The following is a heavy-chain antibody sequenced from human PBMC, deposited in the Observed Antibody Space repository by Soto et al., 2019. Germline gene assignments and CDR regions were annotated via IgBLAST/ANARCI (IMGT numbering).Heavy chain of an antibody. CDR3: ARGILLWFGELLKTQDAFDI. CDR1: GYTFTSYA. J-gene: IGHJ3*02. CDR2: INAGNGNI. D-gene: IGHD3-10*01. V-gene: IGHV1-3*01. Sequence: ASVKVSCKASGYTFTSYAMHWVRQAPGQRLEWMGWINAGNGNIKYSQKFQGRVTITRDTSASTAYMELSSLRSEDTAVYYCARGILLWFGELLKTQDAFDIWGQGTMVTVSS.